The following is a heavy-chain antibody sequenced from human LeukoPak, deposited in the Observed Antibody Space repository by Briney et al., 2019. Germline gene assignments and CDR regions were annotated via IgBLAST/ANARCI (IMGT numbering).Heavy chain of an antibody. CDR3: AREDGYNGFDY. CDR1: GFTFSSYA. D-gene: IGHD5-24*01. J-gene: IGHJ4*02. Sequence: PGGSLRLSCAASGFTFSSYAMHWVRQAPGKGLEWVANIKQDGSEKYYVDSVKGRFTISRDNAKNSLYLQMNSLRAEDTAVYYCAREDGYNGFDYWGQGTLVTVSS. V-gene: IGHV3-7*03. CDR2: IKQDGSEK.